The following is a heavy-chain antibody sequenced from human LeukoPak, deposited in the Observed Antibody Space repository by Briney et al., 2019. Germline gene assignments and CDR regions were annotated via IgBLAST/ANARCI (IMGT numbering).Heavy chain of an antibody. CDR1: GFTFSSYS. J-gene: IGHJ4*02. V-gene: IGHV3-21*01. D-gene: IGHD2-21*02. CDR2: ISSSSSYI. CDR3: AREILVVTATPSVTSDIDY. Sequence: GGSLRLSCAASGFTFSSYSMNWVRQAPGKGLEWVSSISSSSSYIYYADSVKGRFTISRDNAKNSLYLQMNSLRAEDTAVYYCAREILVVTATPSVTSDIDYWGQGTLVTVSS.